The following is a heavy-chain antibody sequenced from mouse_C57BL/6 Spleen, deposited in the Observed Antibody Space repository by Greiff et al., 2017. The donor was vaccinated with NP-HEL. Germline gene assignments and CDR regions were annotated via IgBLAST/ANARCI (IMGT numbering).Heavy chain of an antibody. D-gene: IGHD2-1*01. CDR3: ARGIYYGNYVWYFDV. V-gene: IGHV1-47*01. J-gene: IGHJ1*03. CDR1: GYTFTTYP. Sequence: QVQLQQSGAELVKPGASVKMSCKASGYTFTTYPIEWMKQNHGKSLEWIGNFHPYNDDTKYNEKFKGKATLTVEKSSSTVYLELSRLTSDDSAVYYCARGIYYGNYVWYFDVWGTGTTVTVSS. CDR2: FHPYNDDT.